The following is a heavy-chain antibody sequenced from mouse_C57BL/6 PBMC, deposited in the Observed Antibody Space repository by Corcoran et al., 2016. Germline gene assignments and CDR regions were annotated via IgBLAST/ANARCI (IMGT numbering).Heavy chain of an antibody. V-gene: IGHV9-3*01. D-gene: IGHD2-4*01. Sequence: QIQLVQSGPELKKPGETVKISCKASGYTFTTYGMSWVKQAPGKGLKWMGWINTYSGVPTYADDFKGRFAFSLETSASTAYLQINNLKNEDTATYFCARRRYDYDDGFACWGQGTLVTVSA. CDR3: ARRRYDYDDGFAC. CDR1: GYTFTTYG. J-gene: IGHJ3*01. CDR2: INTYSGVP.